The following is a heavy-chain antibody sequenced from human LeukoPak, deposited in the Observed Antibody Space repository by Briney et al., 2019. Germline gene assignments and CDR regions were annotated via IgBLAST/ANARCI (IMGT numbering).Heavy chain of an antibody. CDR2: ISGSGNII. D-gene: IGHD5-12*01. Sequence: GGSLRLSCAASGITFSRYNMNWVRQAPGKGLEWVSYISGSGNIIYYADSEKGRFTISRDNARNSLYLQINSLRAEDTAVYYCAKVGAAVATTGVDYWGQGTLVTVSS. CDR3: AKVGAAVATTGVDY. V-gene: IGHV3-48*04. J-gene: IGHJ4*02. CDR1: GITFSRYN.